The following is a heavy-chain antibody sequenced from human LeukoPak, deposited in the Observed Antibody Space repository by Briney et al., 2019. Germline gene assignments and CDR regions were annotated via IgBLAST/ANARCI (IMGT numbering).Heavy chain of an antibody. Sequence: SETLSLTCAVYGGSFSGYCWSWLRQPPGKGLEWIGEINHSGSTNYNPSLKSRVTISVDTSKNQFSLKLSSVTAADTAVYYCARGPSRANPRFDPWGQGTLVTVSS. CDR1: GGSFSGYC. D-gene: IGHD2-2*01. CDR3: ARGPSRANPRFDP. V-gene: IGHV4-34*01. J-gene: IGHJ5*02. CDR2: INHSGST.